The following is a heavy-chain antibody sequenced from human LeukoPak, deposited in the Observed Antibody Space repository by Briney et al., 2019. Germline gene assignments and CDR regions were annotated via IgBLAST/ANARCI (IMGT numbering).Heavy chain of an antibody. Sequence: GGSLRLSCAASGFTFSSYAMSWVRQAPGKGLEWVSAISGSGGSTYYADSVKGRFTISRDNSKNTLYLQMNSLRAEDTAVYYCAKNLIGRFRGSTHLALPQQGAFDIWGQGTMVTVSS. CDR2: ISGSGGST. V-gene: IGHV3-23*01. D-gene: IGHD3-9*01. J-gene: IGHJ3*02. CDR3: AKNLIGRFRGSTHLALPQQGAFDI. CDR1: GFTFSSYA.